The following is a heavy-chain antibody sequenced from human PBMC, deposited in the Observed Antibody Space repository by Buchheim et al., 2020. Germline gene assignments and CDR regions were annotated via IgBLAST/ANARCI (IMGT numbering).Heavy chain of an antibody. J-gene: IGHJ4*02. D-gene: IGHD6-6*01. CDR1: GFIFDDYA. Sequence: EVQLLESGGGLIQPGGSLTLSCAASGFIFDDYAMAWVRQAPGKGLEWVAGITFSGGIKDYADSVKGRLTLSRDNFKNKMFLQMTSLRAEDTAIYYCAKFESSSSSNSGFDHWGQGTL. V-gene: IGHV3-23*01. CDR3: AKFESSSSSNSGFDH. CDR2: ITFSGGIK.